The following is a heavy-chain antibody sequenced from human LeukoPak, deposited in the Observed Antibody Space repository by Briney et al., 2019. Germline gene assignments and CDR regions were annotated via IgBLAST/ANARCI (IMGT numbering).Heavy chain of an antibody. CDR2: IIPIFGIA. J-gene: IGHJ4*02. Sequence: SVKVSCKASGGTFSSYAISWVRQAPGQGLKWMGRIIPIFGIANYAQKFQGRVTITADKSTSTAYMELSSLRSEDTAVYYCAIPAAIGAAAGPSYFDYWGQGTLVTVSS. V-gene: IGHV1-69*04. CDR1: GGTFSSYA. D-gene: IGHD2-2*02. CDR3: AIPAAIGAAAGPSYFDY.